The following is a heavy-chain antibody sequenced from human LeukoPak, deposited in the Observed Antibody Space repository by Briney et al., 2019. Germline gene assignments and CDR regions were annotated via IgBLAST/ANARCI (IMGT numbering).Heavy chain of an antibody. CDR2: ISGSGGST. CDR3: AKDGLLEYSSPGYYYYYMDV. D-gene: IGHD6-6*01. Sequence: GGSLRLSCAASGFTFSSYAMSWVRQAPGKGLEWVSAISGSGGSTYYADSVKGRFTISRDNSKNTLYLQMNSLRAEDTAVYYCAKDGLLEYSSPGYYYYYMDVWGKGTTVTVSS. J-gene: IGHJ6*03. CDR1: GFTFSSYA. V-gene: IGHV3-23*01.